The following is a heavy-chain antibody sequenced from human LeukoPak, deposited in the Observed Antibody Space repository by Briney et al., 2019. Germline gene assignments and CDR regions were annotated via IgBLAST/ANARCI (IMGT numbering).Heavy chain of an antibody. V-gene: IGHV3-21*01. CDR2: ISSSSSYI. J-gene: IGHJ6*03. CDR1: GFTFSSYS. D-gene: IGHD3-10*01. Sequence: PGGSLRLSCAASGFTFSSYSMNWVRQAPGKGLEWVSSISSSSSYIYYADSVKGRFTISRDNAKNSLYQQMNSLRAEDTAVYYCARVPEDYYYYMDVWGKGTTVTISS. CDR3: ARVPEDYYYYMDV.